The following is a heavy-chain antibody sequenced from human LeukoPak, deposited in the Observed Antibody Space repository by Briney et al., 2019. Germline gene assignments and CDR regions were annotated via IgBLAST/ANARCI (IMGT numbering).Heavy chain of an antibody. CDR1: GGSIGSYY. CDR2: IYYSGST. V-gene: IGHV4-59*01. J-gene: IGHJ6*02. CDR3: ASLNATMVRGVIMPNYYYGMDV. D-gene: IGHD3-10*01. Sequence: SETLSLTCTVSGGSIGSYYWSWIRQPPGKGLEWIGYIYYSGSTNYNPSLKSRVTISVDTSKNQFSLKLSSVTAADTAVYYCASLNATMVRGVIMPNYYYGMDVWGQGTTVTVSS.